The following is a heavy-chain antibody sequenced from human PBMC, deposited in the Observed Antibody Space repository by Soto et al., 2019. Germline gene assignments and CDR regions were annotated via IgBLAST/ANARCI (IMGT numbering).Heavy chain of an antibody. CDR3: ARDYYRFNSGYGFSMYV. V-gene: IGHV3-30-3*01. CDR1: GFTFSSYA. CDR2: ISYDGSNK. Sequence: GGSLSLSCAASGFTFSSYAMHWVRQAPGKGLEWVAVISYDGSNKYYADSVKGRFTISRDNSKNTLYLQMNSLRAEDTAVYYCARDYYRFNSGYGFSMYVWGQGTTVTVSS. J-gene: IGHJ6*02. D-gene: IGHD5-12*01.